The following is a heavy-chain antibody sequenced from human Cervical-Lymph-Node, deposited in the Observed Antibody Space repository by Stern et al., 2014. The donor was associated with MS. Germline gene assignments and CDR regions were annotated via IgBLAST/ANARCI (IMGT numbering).Heavy chain of an antibody. CDR2: VDPEDGET. CDR3: ATSSSGRLHRH. J-gene: IGHJ4*02. D-gene: IGHD1-26*01. CDR1: GDAFIDYF. V-gene: IGHV1-69-2*01. Sequence: VQLGQSGADVKKPGATVKISCKFSGDAFIDYFIHWVQQAPGKGLEWMGRVDPEDGETVFVERFQGRVTMTADTSTDTAYMELSSLRPEDTAVYYCATSSSGRLHRHWGQGTLVTVSS.